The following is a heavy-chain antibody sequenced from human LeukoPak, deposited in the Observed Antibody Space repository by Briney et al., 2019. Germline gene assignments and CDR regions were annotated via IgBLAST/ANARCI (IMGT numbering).Heavy chain of an antibody. J-gene: IGHJ4*02. CDR2: IYYSGST. CDR1: GGSIRSGSHY. CDR3: AKRDDSGGNLVDL. V-gene: IGHV4-39*02. Sequence: SETLSLTCTVSGGSIRSGSHYWAWIRQPPGKGLEWIGSIYYSGSTYYNPSLENRVTISIDTSKNHFSLKLSSLSAADTSVYYGAKRDDSGGNLVDLWGQGTLVTVS. D-gene: IGHD3-22*01.